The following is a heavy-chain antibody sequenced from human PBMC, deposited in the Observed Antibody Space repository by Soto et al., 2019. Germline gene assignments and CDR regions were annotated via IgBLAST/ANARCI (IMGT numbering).Heavy chain of an antibody. CDR1: GFTFSSYG. CDR3: AKDRDIVATNLDY. D-gene: IGHD5-12*01. V-gene: IGHV3-30*18. J-gene: IGHJ4*02. Sequence: QVQLVESGGGVVQPGRSLRLSCAASGFTFSSYGMHWVLQAPGKGLEWVAVISYDGSNKYYADSVKGRFTISRDNSKNTLYLQMNSLRAEDTAVYYCAKDRDIVATNLDYWGQGTLVTVSS. CDR2: ISYDGSNK.